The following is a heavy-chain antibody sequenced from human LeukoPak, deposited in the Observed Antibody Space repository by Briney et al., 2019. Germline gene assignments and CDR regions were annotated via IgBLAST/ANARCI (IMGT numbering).Heavy chain of an antibody. V-gene: IGHV3-23*01. CDR3: AKDKDGYYYDSTGYTTDAFDI. D-gene: IGHD3-22*01. CDR1: GFTFSSYG. Sequence: PGGSLRLSCAASGFTFSSYGMSWVRQAPGKGLEWVSAISGSGGSTYYADSVKGRFTISRDNSKNTLYQQMNSLRAEDTAVYYCAKDKDGYYYDSTGYTTDAFDIWGQGTMVTVSS. CDR2: ISGSGGST. J-gene: IGHJ3*02.